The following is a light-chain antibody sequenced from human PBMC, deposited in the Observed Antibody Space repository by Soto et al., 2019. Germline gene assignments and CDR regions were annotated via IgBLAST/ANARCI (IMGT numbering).Light chain of an antibody. CDR1: QNIVNW. Sequence: DIQMTQSPSTLSASVGDRVTITCRARQNIVNWLAWYQQKPGKAPNLLIYKTSTLQRGVPSRFSGSRSGTEFTLTISSLQPDDFATYYCQQYDSHPMYTFGQGTKVDIK. J-gene: IGKJ2*01. CDR3: QQYDSHPMYT. V-gene: IGKV1-5*03. CDR2: KTS.